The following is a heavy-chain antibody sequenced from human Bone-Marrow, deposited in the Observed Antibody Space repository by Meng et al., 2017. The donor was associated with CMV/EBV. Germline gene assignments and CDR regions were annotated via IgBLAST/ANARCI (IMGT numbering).Heavy chain of an antibody. Sequence: SLKISCAASGFTFDDYAMHWVRQAPGKGLEWVSGISWNSGSIGYADSVKGRFTISRDNAKNSLYLQMNSLRAEDMALYYCAKGYCSSTSCYVDYWGQGTLVTVYS. J-gene: IGHJ4*02. CDR2: ISWNSGSI. V-gene: IGHV3-9*03. CDR1: GFTFDDYA. CDR3: AKGYCSSTSCYVDY. D-gene: IGHD2-2*01.